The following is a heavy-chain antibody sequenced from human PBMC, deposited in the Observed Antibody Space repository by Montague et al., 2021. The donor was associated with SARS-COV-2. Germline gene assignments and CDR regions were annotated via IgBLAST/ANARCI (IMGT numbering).Heavy chain of an antibody. J-gene: IGHJ6*02. CDR1: GGSIGSNTNY. V-gene: IGHV4-39*01. CDR2: PSYSGTT. CDR3: ARGSFVGAHSFGGGYYYGMDV. D-gene: IGHD2-15*01. Sequence: SETLSLTCTVSGGSIGSNTNYWNWIRQPPGKGLEWIGSPSYSGTTYYNPSLKSRVTISVDTSKNQFSLKLSSVTATDTAVYYCARGSFVGAHSFGGGYYYGMDVWGQGTTVTVSS.